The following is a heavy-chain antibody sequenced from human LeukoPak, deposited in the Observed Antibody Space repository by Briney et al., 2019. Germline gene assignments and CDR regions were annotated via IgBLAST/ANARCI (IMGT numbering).Heavy chain of an antibody. J-gene: IGHJ6*01. V-gene: IGHV3-7*03. CDR2: INHNGNVN. CDR1: GFTFSIYC. CDR3: ARGGGLDV. D-gene: IGHD3-16*01. Sequence: GGSLRLSCASSGFTFSIYCMNWARQAPGKGLEWVASINHNGNVNYYVHYVKGRFTIPREHAKNSLYLQMSNLRAEDTAVDFCARGGGLDVWGQGATVTVPS.